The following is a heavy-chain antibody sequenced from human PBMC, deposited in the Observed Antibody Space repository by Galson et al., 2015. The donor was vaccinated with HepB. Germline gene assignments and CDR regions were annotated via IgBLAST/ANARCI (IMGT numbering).Heavy chain of an antibody. Sequence: SLRLSCAASGFTFSSYAMSWVRQAPGKGLEWVSAINNSGGSTYYADSVKGRFTISRDNSKNTLYLQMNSLRAEDTAVYYCAKSPSLQRAYYMDVWGKGTTVTVSS. CDR3: AKSPSLQRAYYMDV. J-gene: IGHJ6*03. V-gene: IGHV3-23*01. D-gene: IGHD4-11*01. CDR2: INNSGGST. CDR1: GFTFSSYA.